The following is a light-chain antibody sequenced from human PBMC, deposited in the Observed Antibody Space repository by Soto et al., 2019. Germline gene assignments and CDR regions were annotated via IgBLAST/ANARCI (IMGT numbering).Light chain of an antibody. V-gene: IGKV3-15*01. J-gene: IGKJ4*01. CDR2: GAS. CDR1: QFVGSN. Sequence: EIVMTQSPATLSVSPGERATDSCRASQFVGSNLAWYQQKPGQAPRLLIYGASTRATGIPARFSGSGSGTEFTLTISSLQSEDFALYYCQQYNNWPPLTFGGGTKVEIK. CDR3: QQYNNWPPLT.